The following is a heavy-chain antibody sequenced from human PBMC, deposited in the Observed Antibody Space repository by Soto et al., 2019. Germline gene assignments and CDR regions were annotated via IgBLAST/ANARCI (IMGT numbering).Heavy chain of an antibody. CDR1: GVSLNTADTW. V-gene: IGHV4-30-4*01. CDR3: VRCRQMKSGNDYGLDV. Sequence: QVQLQESGSGLVKPSQSLSLTCTVSGVSLNTADTWWSWIRQSPGKGLEFIGYYHSGGSTYYDASFRSRVIISANTSNSQVSLKLSSLTVADAAVYFCVRCRQMKSGNDYGLDVWGQGTTVTVSS. CDR2: YHSGGST. D-gene: IGHD2-15*01. J-gene: IGHJ6*02.